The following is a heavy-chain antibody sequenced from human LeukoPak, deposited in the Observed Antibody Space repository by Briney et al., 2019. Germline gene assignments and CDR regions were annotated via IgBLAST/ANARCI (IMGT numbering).Heavy chain of an antibody. Sequence: SETLSLTCTVSGGSISSYYWSWIRQPPGKGLEWIGYNYYSGSTNYNPSLKSRVTISVDTSKNQFSLKLSSVTAADTAAYYCARGQLWSNYFDYWGQGTLVTVSS. CDR1: GGSISSYY. J-gene: IGHJ4*02. V-gene: IGHV4-59*01. D-gene: IGHD5-18*01. CDR2: NYYSGST. CDR3: ARGQLWSNYFDY.